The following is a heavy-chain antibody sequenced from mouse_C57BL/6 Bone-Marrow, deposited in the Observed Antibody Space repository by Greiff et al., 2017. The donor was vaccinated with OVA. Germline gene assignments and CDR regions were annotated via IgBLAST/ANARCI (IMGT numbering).Heavy chain of an antibody. D-gene: IGHD2-3*01. J-gene: IGHJ3*01. Sequence: QVQLQQPGAELVKPGASVKLSCKASGYTFTSYWMHWVKQRPGQGLEWIGMIHPNSGSTNYNEKFKSKATLTVDKSSSTAYMQLSSLTSEDSAVYYCAREGWLLLTCADWGQGTLVTVSA. CDR1: GYTFTSYW. V-gene: IGHV1-64*01. CDR2: IHPNSGST. CDR3: AREGWLLLTCAD.